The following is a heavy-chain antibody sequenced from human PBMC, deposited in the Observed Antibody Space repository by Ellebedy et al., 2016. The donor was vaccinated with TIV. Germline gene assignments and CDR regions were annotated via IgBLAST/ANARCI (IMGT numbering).Heavy chain of an antibody. CDR1: GFSFSSYW. Sequence: GESLKISCAASGFSFSSYWMSWVRQAPGKGLEWVASIKQEGYEKRYVDSVEGRFTISRDNVKNSLYLQVNSLRVEDTAVYYCARGYGDYEGWLDYWGQGTLVTVSS. CDR2: IKQEGYEK. CDR3: ARGYGDYEGWLDY. V-gene: IGHV3-7*04. D-gene: IGHD4-17*01. J-gene: IGHJ4*02.